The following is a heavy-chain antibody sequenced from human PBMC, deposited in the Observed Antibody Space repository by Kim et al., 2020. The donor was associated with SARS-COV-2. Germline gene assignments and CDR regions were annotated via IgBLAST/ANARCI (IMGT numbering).Heavy chain of an antibody. CDR2: ISSNGGST. Sequence: GGSLRLSCSASGSTFSSYAMHWVRQAPGKGLEYVSAISSNGGSTYYADSVKGRFTISRDNSKNTLYLQMSSLRAEDTAVYYCVKFDSSNYYYYGMDVWGQGTTVTVSS. CDR1: GSTFSSYA. J-gene: IGHJ6*02. V-gene: IGHV3-64D*06. D-gene: IGHD6-13*01. CDR3: VKFDSSNYYYYGMDV.